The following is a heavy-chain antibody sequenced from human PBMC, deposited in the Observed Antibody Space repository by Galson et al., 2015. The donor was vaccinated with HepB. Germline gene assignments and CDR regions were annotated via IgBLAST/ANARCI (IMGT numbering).Heavy chain of an antibody. CDR1: GYTFTNYG. CDR2: ISTYNGNT. Sequence: SVKVSCKASGYTFTNYGISWVRQAPGQGLEWLGWISTYNGNTNYAQKVKGRVTMTTDTSTSTAYMELRSLRSDDTAVYYCARESLRFSDWLDPWGQGTLVTVSS. D-gene: IGHD3-3*01. V-gene: IGHV1-18*01. J-gene: IGHJ5*02. CDR3: ARESLRFSDWLDP.